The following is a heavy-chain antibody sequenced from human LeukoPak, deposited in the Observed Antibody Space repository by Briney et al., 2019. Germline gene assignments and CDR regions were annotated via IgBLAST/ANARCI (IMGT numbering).Heavy chain of an antibody. V-gene: IGHV1-2*02. CDR3: ARSQGKTYYYDSSGYYYYFDY. D-gene: IGHD3-22*01. CDR2: INPNSGGT. Sequence: ASVTVSCKASGYTFTGFYMHWVRQAPGQGLEWMGWINPNSGGTNYAQKFQGRVTMTRDTSISTAYMELSRLRSDDAAVYYCARSQGKTYYYDSSGYYYYFDYWGQGTLVTVSS. CDR1: GYTFTGFY. J-gene: IGHJ4*02.